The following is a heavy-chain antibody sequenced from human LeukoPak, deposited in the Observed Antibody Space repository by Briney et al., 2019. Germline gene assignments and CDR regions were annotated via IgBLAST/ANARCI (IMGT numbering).Heavy chain of an antibody. Sequence: GGSLRLSCAASGFTFSRYSMNCVRQAPGEGLGWVSYITNSSGIMFYADSVKGRFTIPRDNAKNSLYLQMSSLRAEDTAVYYCATAKTDYWGQGTLVTVSS. V-gene: IGHV3-48*01. CDR2: ITNSSGIM. J-gene: IGHJ4*02. CDR3: ATAKTDY. CDR1: GFTFSRYS.